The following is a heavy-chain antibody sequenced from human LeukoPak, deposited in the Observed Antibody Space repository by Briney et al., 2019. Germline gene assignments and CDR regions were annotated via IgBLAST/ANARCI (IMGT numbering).Heavy chain of an antibody. CDR1: GFTFSNYT. D-gene: IGHD2-15*01. V-gene: IGHV3-23*01. CDR2: ITCSGDNK. Sequence: GGSLRLSCAASGFTFSNYTMSWVRQAPGKGLDWVSLITCSGDNKHYADSVKGRFTISRDNSKNTLYLQMSSLRAEDTAEYYCARDCSGGSCYSDHWGQGTLVTVSS. J-gene: IGHJ4*02. CDR3: ARDCSGGSCYSDH.